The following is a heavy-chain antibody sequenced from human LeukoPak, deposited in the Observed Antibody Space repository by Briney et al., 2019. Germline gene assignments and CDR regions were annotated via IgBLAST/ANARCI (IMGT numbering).Heavy chain of an antibody. CDR3: ARGFVGDGYNSP. D-gene: IGHD5-24*01. CDR1: GYSISSGYY. J-gene: IGHJ5*02. CDR2: IYHSGST. Sequence: SETLSLTCAVSGYSISSGYYWGWIRQPPGKGLEWIGSIYHSGSTYYNPSLKSRVTISVDTSKNQFSLELSSVTAADTAVYYCARGFVGDGYNSPWGQGTLVTVSS. V-gene: IGHV4-38-2*01.